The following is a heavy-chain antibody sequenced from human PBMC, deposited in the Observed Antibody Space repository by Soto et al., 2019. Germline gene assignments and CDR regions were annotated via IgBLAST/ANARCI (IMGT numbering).Heavy chain of an antibody. D-gene: IGHD3-10*01. J-gene: IGHJ4*02. CDR1: GFPLSSYG. CDR2: ILYDGSNK. V-gene: IGHV3-33*01. Sequence: PGGALRTSCAAAGFPLSSYGLHRVRPAPGKGLVLLAVILYDGSNKYYADSVKGRFTISRDNSKNTLYLQMNSLSAEDTAVYYCAIYGSGSYYNMPFDYWGQGTLVTVSS. CDR3: AIYGSGSYYNMPFDY.